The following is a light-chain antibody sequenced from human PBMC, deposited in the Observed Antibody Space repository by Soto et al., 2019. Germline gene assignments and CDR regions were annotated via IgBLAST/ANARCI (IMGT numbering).Light chain of an antibody. J-gene: IGKJ5*01. CDR1: QSVSIH. V-gene: IGKV3-20*01. CDR2: GAS. CDR3: QLYSRSPRQIT. Sequence: ETVMTQSPGTLSVSLGERATLSCRASQSVSIHLAWYQQKPGQAPRLLIYGASTRATGIPARFSGSGSGTDCTLTISRLEPEDFAVYYCQLYSRSPRQITFGQGTRLEIK.